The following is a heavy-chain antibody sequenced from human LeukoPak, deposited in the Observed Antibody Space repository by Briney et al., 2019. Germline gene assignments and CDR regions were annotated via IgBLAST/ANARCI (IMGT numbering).Heavy chain of an antibody. CDR1: GYTFTHQW. Sequence: GASLQISSKASGYTFTHQWIGWVRQQSGSGLEWMGIIYPLDSDTRYSPSFQGHVSISADTSINTAYLEWSRLEASDTAIYYCARHSDVIGAIWGQGTLVTVSS. V-gene: IGHV5-51*01. J-gene: IGHJ4*02. D-gene: IGHD3-10*01. CDR3: ARHSDVIGAI. CDR2: IYPLDSDT.